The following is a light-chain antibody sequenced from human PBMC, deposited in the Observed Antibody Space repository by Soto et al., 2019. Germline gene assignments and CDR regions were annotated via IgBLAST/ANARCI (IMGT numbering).Light chain of an antibody. Sequence: QSALTQPASVSGSPGQSITISCTGTSSDVGSYNLVSWFQQHPGKAPKLMIYEGSKRPSGVSNRFSGSKSGNTASLTISGLQAEDEADYYCCSYVSSNTLIFGGGTNLTVL. J-gene: IGLJ2*01. CDR1: SSDVGSYNL. V-gene: IGLV2-23*01. CDR3: CSYVSSNTLI. CDR2: EGS.